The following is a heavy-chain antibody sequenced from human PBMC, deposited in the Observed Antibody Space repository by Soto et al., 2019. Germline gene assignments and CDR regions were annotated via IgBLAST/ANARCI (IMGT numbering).Heavy chain of an antibody. CDR2: IKQDGSEK. Sequence: GGSLRLSCAASGFTFSSYWMSWVRQAPGKGLEWVANIKQDGSEKYYVDSVKGRFTISRDNAKNSLYLQMNSLRAEDTAVYYCARDRDWNYSLARYYYYYMDVWGKGTTVTVSS. J-gene: IGHJ6*03. CDR3: ARDRDWNYSLARYYYYYMDV. V-gene: IGHV3-7*01. CDR1: GFTFSSYW. D-gene: IGHD1-7*01.